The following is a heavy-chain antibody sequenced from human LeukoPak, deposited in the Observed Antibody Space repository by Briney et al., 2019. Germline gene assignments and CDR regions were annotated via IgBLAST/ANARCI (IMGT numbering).Heavy chain of an antibody. Sequence: GGSLRLSCAASGFTFSSYWMSWVRQAPGKGLEGVANIKQDGREKYYVDSVKGRFTISRDNAKNSLYLQMNSLRAEDTAVYYCARSARGYYYDSSGYYSPLFDYWGQGTLVTVSS. CDR3: ARSARGYYYDSSGYYSPLFDY. CDR1: GFTFSSYW. J-gene: IGHJ4*02. CDR2: IKQDGREK. D-gene: IGHD3-22*01. V-gene: IGHV3-7*01.